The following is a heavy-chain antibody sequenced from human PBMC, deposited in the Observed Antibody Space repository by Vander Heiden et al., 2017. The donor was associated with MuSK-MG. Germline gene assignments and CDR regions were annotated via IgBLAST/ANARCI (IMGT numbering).Heavy chain of an antibody. Sequence: QVQLQESGPGLVKPSETLSLTCAVSGYSISSGYYWGWIRQPPGKGLEWIGSIYHSGSTYYNPSLKSRVTISVDTSKNQFSLKLSSVTAADTAVYYCARHPSVVGATGPPYYFDYWGQGTLVTVSS. D-gene: IGHD1-26*01. V-gene: IGHV4-38-2*01. CDR3: ARHPSVVGATGPPYYFDY. CDR1: GYSISSGYY. CDR2: IYHSGST. J-gene: IGHJ4*02.